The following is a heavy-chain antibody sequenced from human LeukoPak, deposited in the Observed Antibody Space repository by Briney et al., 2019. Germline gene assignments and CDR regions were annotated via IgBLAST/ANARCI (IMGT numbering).Heavy chain of an antibody. V-gene: IGHV3-30-3*01. CDR3: ARDQRIWSGGYYGMDV. D-gene: IGHD3-3*01. CDR2: ISYDGSNK. Sequence: GRSLRLSCAASGFTFSSYAMHWVRQAPGKGLEWVAVISYDGSNKYYADSVKGRFTISRDNSKNTLYLQINSLRAEDTAVYYCARDQRIWSGGYYGMDVWGQGTTVTVSS. CDR1: GFTFSSYA. J-gene: IGHJ6*02.